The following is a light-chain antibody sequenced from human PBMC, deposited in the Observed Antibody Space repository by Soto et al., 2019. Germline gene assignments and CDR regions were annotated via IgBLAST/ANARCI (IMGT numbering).Light chain of an antibody. CDR3: AAWDDSLDGVV. Sequence: QSVLTQPPSVSGAPGQRVTISCTGSSSNIGAGYDVHWYQHRPGTAPKLLIFGNSNRPSGVPDRFSGSKSGTSASLAISGLQSEDEADYYCAAWDDSLDGVVFGGGTKLTVL. V-gene: IGLV1-40*01. CDR2: GNS. J-gene: IGLJ2*01. CDR1: SSNIGAGYD.